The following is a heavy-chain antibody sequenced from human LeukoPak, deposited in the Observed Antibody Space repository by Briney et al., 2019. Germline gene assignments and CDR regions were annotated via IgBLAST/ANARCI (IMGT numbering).Heavy chain of an antibody. Sequence: PAQTLSLTCTVSGGSISSGGYYWSWIRQHPGKGLEWIGYTYYSGSTYYNPSLKSRVTISVDTSKNQFSLKLSSVTAADTAVYYCARDYGGNNWFDPWGQGTLVTVSS. CDR3: ARDYGGNNWFDP. CDR1: GGSISSGGYY. V-gene: IGHV4-31*03. D-gene: IGHD4-23*01. J-gene: IGHJ5*02. CDR2: TYYSGST.